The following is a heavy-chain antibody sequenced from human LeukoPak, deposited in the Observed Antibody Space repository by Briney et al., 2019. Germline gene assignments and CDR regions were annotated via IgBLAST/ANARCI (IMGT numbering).Heavy chain of an antibody. CDR1: GGSISSSSYY. CDR2: IYYSGST. CDR3: ARGSSYYYGSGRRGYFDY. D-gene: IGHD3-10*01. Sequence: SETLSLTCTVSGGSISSSSYYWGWIRQPPGKGLEWIGSIYYSGSTYYNPSLKSRVTISVDTSKNQFSLKLSSVTAADTAVYYCARGSSYYYGSGRRGYFDYWGQGTLVTVSS. J-gene: IGHJ4*02. V-gene: IGHV4-39*07.